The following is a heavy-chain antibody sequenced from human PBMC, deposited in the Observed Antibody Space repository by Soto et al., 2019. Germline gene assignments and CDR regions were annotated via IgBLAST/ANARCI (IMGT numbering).Heavy chain of an antibody. CDR1: GYTFTSYA. CDR3: ARDFSWFGELIASDY. Sequence: QVQLVQSGAEVKKPGASVKVSCKASGYTFTSYAMHWVRQAPGQRLEWMGWINAGNGKTKYSQKFQGRVTITRDTSASTAYMELSSLRSEDTAVYYCARDFSWFGELIASDYWGQGTLVTVSS. V-gene: IGHV1-3*01. J-gene: IGHJ4*02. CDR2: INAGNGKT. D-gene: IGHD3-10*01.